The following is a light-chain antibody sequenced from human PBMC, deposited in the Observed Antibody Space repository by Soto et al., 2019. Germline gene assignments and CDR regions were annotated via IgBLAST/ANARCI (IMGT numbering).Light chain of an antibody. CDR2: GNN. V-gene: IGLV1-44*01. J-gene: IGLJ2*01. Sequence: QSVLTQPPSASGTPGQRGTISCSGGSSNIGTYTVSWYQQFPETAPKLLTYGNNQRPSGVPDRFSGSKSGTSASLSISGLQSDDEADYYCAAWDDSLNGPIFGGGTKLTVL. CDR1: SSNIGTYT. CDR3: AAWDDSLNGPI.